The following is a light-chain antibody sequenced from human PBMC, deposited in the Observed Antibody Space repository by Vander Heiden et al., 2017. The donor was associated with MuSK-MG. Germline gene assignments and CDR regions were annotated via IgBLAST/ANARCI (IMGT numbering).Light chain of an antibody. CDR1: NIESKS. Sequence: SYVLTQPPSVSVAPGQTARITCGGNNIESKSVHWYQQKPAQAPVLVVYDDSDRRSGIPERFSGSNSGNTATLTISRVEAGDEADYYCQVWDSSSDHPGVFGTGTKVTVL. CDR2: DDS. J-gene: IGLJ1*01. CDR3: QVWDSSSDHPGV. V-gene: IGLV3-21*02.